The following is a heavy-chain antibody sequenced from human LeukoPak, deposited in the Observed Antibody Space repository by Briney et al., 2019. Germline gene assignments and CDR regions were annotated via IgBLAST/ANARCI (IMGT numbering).Heavy chain of an antibody. CDR3: ARDLKSSGWYEGFDY. J-gene: IGHJ4*02. V-gene: IGHV3-23*01. D-gene: IGHD6-19*01. CDR1: GFTFSSYN. CDR2: ISGSGGST. Sequence: GGSLRLSCAASGFTFSSYNMNWVRQAPGKGLEWVSAISGSGGSTYYADSVKGRFTMSRDNSKNTLYLQMNRLRAEDTAVYYCARDLKSSGWYEGFDYWGQGILVTVSS.